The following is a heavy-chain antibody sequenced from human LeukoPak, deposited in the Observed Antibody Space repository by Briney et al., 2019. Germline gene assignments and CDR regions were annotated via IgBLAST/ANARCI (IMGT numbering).Heavy chain of an antibody. CDR2: ISSSGSTI. CDR3: ARVIPLSFDY. J-gene: IGHJ4*02. CDR1: GFTFSNYE. V-gene: IGHV3-48*03. D-gene: IGHD5-18*01. Sequence: GGSLRLSCAASGFTFSNYEMNWVRQAPGKGLEWVSYISSSGSTIYYADSVRGRFTISRDNAKKSLYLQMNSLRAEDTAVYYCARVIPLSFDYWGQGTLVTVSS.